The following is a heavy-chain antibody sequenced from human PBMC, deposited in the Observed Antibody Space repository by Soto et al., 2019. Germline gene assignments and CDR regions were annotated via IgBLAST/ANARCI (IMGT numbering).Heavy chain of an antibody. CDR3: ARTYNPTYGDYDPIDAFDI. D-gene: IGHD4-17*01. V-gene: IGHV1-8*01. CDR1: GYTFTSYD. CDR2: MNPNSGNT. Sequence: QVQLVQSGAEVKKPGASVKVSCKASGYTFTSYDINWVRQATGQGLEWMGWMNPNSGNTGYAQKFQGRVTMTRNTSLSTAYMELSSLRSEDTAVYYCARTYNPTYGDYDPIDAFDIWGQGTMVTVSS. J-gene: IGHJ3*02.